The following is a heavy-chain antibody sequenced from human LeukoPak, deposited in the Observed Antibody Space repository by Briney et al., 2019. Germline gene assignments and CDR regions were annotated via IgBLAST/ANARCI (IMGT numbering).Heavy chain of an antibody. J-gene: IGHJ4*02. CDR1: GFTFSNYG. Sequence: GRSLRLSCAASGFTFSNYGMHWVRQAPGKGLEWVAVVSSDGSIDYYADSLRGRFTVSRDNSKNTMFLQFNTLRPEDTAVYYCARVRWGGLYYFDYWGQGTLVTVSS. D-gene: IGHD3-16*01. V-gene: IGHV3-30*03. CDR2: VSSDGSID. CDR3: ARVRWGGLYYFDY.